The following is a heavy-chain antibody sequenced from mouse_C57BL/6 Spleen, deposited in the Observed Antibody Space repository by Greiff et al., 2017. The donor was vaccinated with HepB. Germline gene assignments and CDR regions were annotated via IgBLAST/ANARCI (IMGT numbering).Heavy chain of an antibody. CDR2: IYPGDGDT. CDR3: ASGYDDGMYYFDY. Sequence: QVHVKQSGPELVKPGASVKISCKASGYAFSSSWMNWVKQRPGKGLEWIGRIYPGDGDTNYNGKFKGEATLTADKSSSTAYMQLSSLTSEDSAVYFCASGYDDGMYYFDYWGQGTTLTVSS. V-gene: IGHV1-82*01. J-gene: IGHJ2*01. D-gene: IGHD2-2*01. CDR1: GYAFSSSW.